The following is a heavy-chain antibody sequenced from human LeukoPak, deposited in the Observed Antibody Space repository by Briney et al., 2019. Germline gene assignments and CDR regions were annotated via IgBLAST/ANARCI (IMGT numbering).Heavy chain of an antibody. CDR2: INTNTGNP. D-gene: IGHD3-3*01. Sequence: ASVKVSCKASGYTFTSYAMNWVRQAPGQGLEWMGWINTNTGNPTYAQGLTGRFVFSLDTSVSTAYLQISSLKAEDTAVYYCARATQVLRFLLGRGSYYMDVWGKGTTVTVSS. CDR3: ARATQVLRFLLGRGSYYMDV. CDR1: GYTFTSYA. V-gene: IGHV7-4-1*02. J-gene: IGHJ6*03.